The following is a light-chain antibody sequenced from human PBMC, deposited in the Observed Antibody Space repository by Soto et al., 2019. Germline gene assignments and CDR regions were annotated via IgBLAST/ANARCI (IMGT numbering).Light chain of an antibody. CDR1: RSIRTY. CDR2: TAS. Sequence: DIPVTQSPSSLSASVGDRVTITCRASRSIRTYLNWYQQRPKKPPRLLIQTASTLRGVVPSRFSGSGSVTDFTLDISSLQPDDFATYYCQQTYSTVNSFGQGTKLEIK. V-gene: IGKV1-39*01. CDR3: QQTYSTVNS. J-gene: IGKJ2*03.